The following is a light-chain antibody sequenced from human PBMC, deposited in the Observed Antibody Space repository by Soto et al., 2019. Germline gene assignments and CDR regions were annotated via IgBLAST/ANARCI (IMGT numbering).Light chain of an antibody. Sequence: EVVMTLSPATLSVSPGERATLSCRASQSVSSNLSGYQQKPRQAPRRLIYGASTRATGVPARFIGSGAGTEFTLTISSLQSEDFAVYYCQQYNNWPRTFGQGTKVDI. J-gene: IGKJ1*01. CDR1: QSVSSN. V-gene: IGKV3-15*01. CDR2: GAS. CDR3: QQYNNWPRT.